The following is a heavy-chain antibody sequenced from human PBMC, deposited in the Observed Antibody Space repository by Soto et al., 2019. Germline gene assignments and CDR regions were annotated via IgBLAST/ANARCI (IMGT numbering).Heavy chain of an antibody. J-gene: IGHJ4*02. CDR3: ARRWGRTFDY. D-gene: IGHD1-26*01. CDR1: GGSISRYY. Sequence: QVQLQESGPGLVKPSETLSLTFTVSGGSISRYYWSWIRQPPGKGLEWIGYIYYSGSTNYNPSLKSRVTISVDTSKNQFSLKLSSATAADTAVYYCARRWGRTFDYWGQGTLVTVSS. V-gene: IGHV4-59*08. CDR2: IYYSGST.